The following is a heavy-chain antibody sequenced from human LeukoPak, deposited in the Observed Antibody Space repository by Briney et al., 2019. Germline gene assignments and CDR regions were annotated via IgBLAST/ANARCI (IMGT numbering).Heavy chain of an antibody. CDR1: GYTFTSYD. J-gene: IGHJ3*02. CDR2: MNPNNDNT. Sequence: ASVKVSCKASGYTFTSYDINWVRQATGQGLEWMGWMNPNNDNTGYAQKFQGRVTMTRDTSISTAYMELSRLRSDDTAVYSCARGEYSSPRSAFDIWGQGTMVTVSS. V-gene: IGHV1-8*01. D-gene: IGHD6-6*01. CDR3: ARGEYSSPRSAFDI.